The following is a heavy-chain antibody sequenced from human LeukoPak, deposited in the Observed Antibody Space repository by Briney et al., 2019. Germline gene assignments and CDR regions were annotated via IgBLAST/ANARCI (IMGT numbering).Heavy chain of an antibody. CDR3: VRRRYYDSTGYFE. CDR2: INHSGST. Sequence: SETLSLTCAVYGGSFSGYYWSWIRQPPGKGLEWIGEINHSGSTNYNPSLKSRVTISVDTSKNQFSLRLRSMTAADTAVFYCVRRRYYDSTGYFEWGRGTLVTVSS. V-gene: IGHV4-34*01. CDR1: GGSFSGYY. D-gene: IGHD3-22*01. J-gene: IGHJ1*01.